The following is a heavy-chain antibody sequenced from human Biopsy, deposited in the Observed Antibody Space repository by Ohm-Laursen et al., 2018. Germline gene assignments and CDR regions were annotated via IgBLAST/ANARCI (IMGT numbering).Heavy chain of an antibody. CDR2: IYITGET. D-gene: IGHD3-10*01. V-gene: IGHV4-4*07. Sequence: SDTLSLTCTVSGGYISHYYWIWIRQPAGQGLEWIGRIYITGETDYNPSPKSRVTMSVDSSKKQFSLKLKSVTAADTAIYYCARAPPLIRGVVESWFDPWGQGILVTVSS. CDR3: ARAPPLIRGVVESWFDP. CDR1: GGYISHYY. J-gene: IGHJ5*02.